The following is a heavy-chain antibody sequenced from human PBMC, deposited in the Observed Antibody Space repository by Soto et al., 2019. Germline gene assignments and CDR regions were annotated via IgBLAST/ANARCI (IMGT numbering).Heavy chain of an antibody. CDR3: ARTRDYYDSSGYYGYYYDY. D-gene: IGHD3-22*01. J-gene: IGHJ4*02. CDR1: GGTFSSYT. Sequence: QVQLVQSGAEVKKPGSSVKVSCKASGGTFSSYTISWVRQAPGQGLEWMGRIIPILGIANYAQKFQGRVTITADKSTSTAYMELSSLRSEDTAVYYCARTRDYYDSSGYYGYYYDYWGKGTLVTVSS. CDR2: IIPILGIA. V-gene: IGHV1-69*02.